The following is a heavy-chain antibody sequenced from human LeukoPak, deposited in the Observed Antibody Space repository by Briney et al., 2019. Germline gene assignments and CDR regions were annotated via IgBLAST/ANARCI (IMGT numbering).Heavy chain of an antibody. V-gene: IGHV3-21*01. CDR1: GFTLSDYH. CDR2: ITTISRYI. J-gene: IGHJ5*02. Sequence: GGSLRLSCAASGFTLSDYHMNWVRQAPGKGLEWLSSITTISRYIYYAGAVRGRFTISRDNAKNSLYLQMNSLSGEDTAVYYCARSGGPGTYHQLRYNWFDPWGQGTLVTVSS. D-gene: IGHD3-10*01. CDR3: ARSGGPGTYHQLRYNWFDP.